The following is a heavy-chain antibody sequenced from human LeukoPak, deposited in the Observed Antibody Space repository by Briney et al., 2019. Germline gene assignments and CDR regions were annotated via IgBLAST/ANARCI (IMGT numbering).Heavy chain of an antibody. J-gene: IGHJ4*02. D-gene: IGHD3-3*01. CDR1: GFTFSSYA. CDR2: MSYDGSNK. Sequence: PGGSLRLSCAASGFTFSSYAMHWVRQAPGKGLEWVAVMSYDGSNKYYADSVKGRFTISRDNSKNTLYLQMNSLRAEDTAVYYCARTPQWSGYYNYWGQGTLVTVSS. V-gene: IGHV3-30-3*01. CDR3: ARTPQWSGYYNY.